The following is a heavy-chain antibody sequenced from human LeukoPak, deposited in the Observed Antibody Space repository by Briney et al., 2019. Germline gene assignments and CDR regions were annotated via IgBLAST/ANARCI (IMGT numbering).Heavy chain of an antibody. CDR3: ARDDGSGWFEDY. J-gene: IGHJ4*02. CDR1: GGSISSSSYY. CDR2: IYYSGST. D-gene: IGHD6-19*01. V-gene: IGHV4-39*07. Sequence: SETLSLTCTVSGGSISSSSYYWGWIRQPPGKGLEWIGSIYYSGSTYYNPSLKSRVTISVDTSKNQFSLKLSSVTAADTAVYYCARDDGSGWFEDYWGQGTLVTVSS.